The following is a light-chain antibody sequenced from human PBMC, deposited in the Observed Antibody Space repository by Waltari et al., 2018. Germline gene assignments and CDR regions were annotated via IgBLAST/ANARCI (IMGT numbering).Light chain of an antibody. V-gene: IGLV1-40*01. CDR3: QSYDPSLSVV. Sequence: QSVLTQPPSVSGAPGQRVAISCTGSGSNIGAGYDVHWYQQHPGKAPKLLIFGVNNRPLRVPDRFSGSQFGTSASLAITGLQAEDEADYYCQSYDPSLSVVFGGGTKLTVL. CDR2: GVN. J-gene: IGLJ2*01. CDR1: GSNIGAGYD.